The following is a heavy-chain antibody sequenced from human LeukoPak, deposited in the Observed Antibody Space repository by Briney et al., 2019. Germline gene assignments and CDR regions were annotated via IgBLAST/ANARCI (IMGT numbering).Heavy chain of an antibody. Sequence: GGSLRLSCAASGFTFSTYWMSWVRQAPGKGLEWVANIKEDGSEINYADSVRGRFTVSRDNAKNSLYLQMNSLRAEDTAVYYCARGYTCGYWGQGTLVIVSS. CDR3: ARGYTCGY. D-gene: IGHD5-18*01. CDR2: IKEDGSEI. J-gene: IGHJ4*02. CDR1: GFTFSTYW. V-gene: IGHV3-7*04.